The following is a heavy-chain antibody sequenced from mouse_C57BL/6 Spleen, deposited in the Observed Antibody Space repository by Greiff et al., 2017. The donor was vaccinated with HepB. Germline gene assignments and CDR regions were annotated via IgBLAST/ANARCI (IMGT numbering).Heavy chain of an antibody. CDR2: IRLKSDNYAT. CDR3: TSFITTVVPFDY. J-gene: IGHJ2*01. Sequence: EVQLQQSGGGLVQPGGSMKLSCVASGFTFSNYWMNWVRQSPEKGLEWVAQIRLKSDNYATHYAESVKGRFTISRDDSKSSVYLQMNNLRAEDTGIYYCTSFITTVVPFDYWGQGTTLTVSS. CDR1: GFTFSNYW. V-gene: IGHV6-3*01. D-gene: IGHD1-1*01.